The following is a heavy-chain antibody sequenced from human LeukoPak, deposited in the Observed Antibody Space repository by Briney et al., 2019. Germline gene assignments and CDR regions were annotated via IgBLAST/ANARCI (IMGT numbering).Heavy chain of an antibody. CDR1: GGSISSSSYY. CDR2: IYYSGST. CDR3: ARSKRKYCSSTSCPFDP. V-gene: IGHV4-39*01. J-gene: IGHJ5*02. Sequence: SETLSLACTVSGGSISSSSYYWGWIRQPPGKGLEWIGSIYYSGSTYYNPSLKSRVTISVDTSKNQFSLKLSSVTAADTAVYYCARSKRKYCSSTSCPFDPWGQGTLVTVSS. D-gene: IGHD2-2*01.